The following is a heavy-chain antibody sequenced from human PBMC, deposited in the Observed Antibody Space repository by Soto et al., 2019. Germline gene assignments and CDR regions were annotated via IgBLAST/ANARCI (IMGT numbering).Heavy chain of an antibody. V-gene: IGHV3-64D*06. CDR2: ISSNGGST. D-gene: IGHD5-18*01. CDR1: GLTFSSYA. Sequence: GGSLRHSCVSSGLTFSSYAMHWVRQAPGKGLEYVSAISSNGGSTYYADSVKGRFTISRDNSKNTLYLQMSSLRAEDTAVYYCVKTLQYSYGLPHWGQGTLVTVSS. J-gene: IGHJ4*02. CDR3: VKTLQYSYGLPH.